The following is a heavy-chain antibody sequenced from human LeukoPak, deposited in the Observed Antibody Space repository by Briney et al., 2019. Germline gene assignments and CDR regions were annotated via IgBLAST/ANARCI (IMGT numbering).Heavy chain of an antibody. CDR1: GGSISSSSYY. D-gene: IGHD1-26*01. V-gene: IGHV4-39*07. J-gene: IGHJ4*02. Sequence: SETLSLTCTVSGGSISSSSYYWGWIRQPPGKGLEWIGSIYYSGSTYYNPSLKSRVTISVDTSKNQFSLKLSSATAADTAVYYCARGVLRGSFRFDYWGQGTLVTVSS. CDR2: IYYSGST. CDR3: ARGVLRGSFRFDY.